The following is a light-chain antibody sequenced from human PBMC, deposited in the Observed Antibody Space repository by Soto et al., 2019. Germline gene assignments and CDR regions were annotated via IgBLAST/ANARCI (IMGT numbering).Light chain of an antibody. J-gene: IGKJ2*01. CDR3: QQRYSTPNT. CDR2: AAS. CDR1: QSISSY. V-gene: IGKV1-39*01. Sequence: DIQMTQSPSSLSASVGDRVTITCRASQSISSYLNWYQQKPGKAPKLLIYAASSLQSGVPSRFSVSGSGTDFTLTISSLQPEDFATYYCQQRYSTPNTFGQGTKMDIK.